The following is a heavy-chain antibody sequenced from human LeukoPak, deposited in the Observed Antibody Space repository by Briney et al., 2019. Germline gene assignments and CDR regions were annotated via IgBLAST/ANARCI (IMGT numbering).Heavy chain of an antibody. CDR2: IIPILGIA. J-gene: IGHJ4*02. Sequence: SMKVSCKASGGTFSSYTISWVRQAPGQGLEWMGRIIPILGIANYAQKFQGRVTITADKSTSTAYMELSSLRSEDTAVYYCARDVHNGYSYGTYFDYWGQGTLVTVSS. CDR1: GGTFSSYT. D-gene: IGHD5-18*01. CDR3: ARDVHNGYSYGTYFDY. V-gene: IGHV1-69*04.